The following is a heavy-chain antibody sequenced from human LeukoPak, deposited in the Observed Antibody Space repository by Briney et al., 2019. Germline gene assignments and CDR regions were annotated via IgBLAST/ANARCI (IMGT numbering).Heavy chain of an antibody. Sequence: GASVEVSCKASGYTFTGYYMHWVRQAPGQGLEWMGWINPNSGGTNYAQKFQGRVTMTSDTSISTAYMELSRLRSDDTAVYYCARMVDWVAFDIWGQGTMVTVSS. J-gene: IGHJ3*02. CDR3: ARMVDWVAFDI. V-gene: IGHV1-2*02. CDR2: INPNSGGT. D-gene: IGHD2-15*01. CDR1: GYTFTGYY.